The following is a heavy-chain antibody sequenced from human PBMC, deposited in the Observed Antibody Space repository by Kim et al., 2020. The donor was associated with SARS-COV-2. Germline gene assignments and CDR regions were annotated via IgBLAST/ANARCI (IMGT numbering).Heavy chain of an antibody. CDR1: GYSFTSYW. Sequence: GESLKISCKGSGYSFTSYWIGWVRQMPGKGLEWMGIIYPGDSDTRYSPSFQGQVTISPDKSISTAYLQWSSLKASDTAMYYCARFNPLVVPAAMPGLDDYYSYGMDVWGQGTTVTVSS. V-gene: IGHV5-51*01. D-gene: IGHD2-2*01. CDR2: IYPGDSDT. J-gene: IGHJ6*02. CDR3: ARFNPLVVPAAMPGLDDYYSYGMDV.